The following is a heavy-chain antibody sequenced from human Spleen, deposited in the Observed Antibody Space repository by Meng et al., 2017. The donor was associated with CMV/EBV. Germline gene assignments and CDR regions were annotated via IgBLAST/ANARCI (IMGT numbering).Heavy chain of an antibody. CDR3: AASVIMTRGYWHFED. CDR2: ILVGTGDT. CDR1: GFTFGSSA. J-gene: IGHJ2*01. D-gene: IGHD3-16*01. V-gene: IGHV1-58*01. Sequence: SVKVSCKTSGFTFGSSAVQWVRQARGQRPEWIGLILVGTGDTDYAQRFQDRLSITRDRSTSTAYMALSNLRSEDTAVYYCAASVIMTRGYWHFEDWGRGTQVTVS.